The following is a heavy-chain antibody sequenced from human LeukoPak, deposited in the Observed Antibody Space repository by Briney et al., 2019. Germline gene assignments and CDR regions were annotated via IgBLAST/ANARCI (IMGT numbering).Heavy chain of an antibody. CDR1: GGSISSYY. CDR3: ARLGYCSGGSCPWYYYGMDV. D-gene: IGHD2-15*01. J-gene: IGHJ6*02. Sequence: SETLCLTCTVSGGSISSYYWSWIRQPPGKALERIGYIYYSGSTNYNPSLKSRVTISVDTSKNQFSLKLSSVTAADTAVYYCARLGYCSGGSCPWYYYGMDVWGQGTTVTVSS. V-gene: IGHV4-59*08. CDR2: IYYSGST.